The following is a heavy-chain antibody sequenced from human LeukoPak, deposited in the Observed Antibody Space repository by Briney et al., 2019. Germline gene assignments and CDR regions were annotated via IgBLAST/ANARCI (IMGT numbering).Heavy chain of an antibody. J-gene: IGHJ4*02. CDR2: ISGSGGST. CDR3: AKELFAEGYSYFDY. V-gene: IGHV3-23*01. Sequence: GGSLRLSCAASGFTFSHYGMTWVRQAPGKGLEWVSAISGSGGSTYYADSVKGRFTISRDNSKNTLYLQMNSLRAEDTAVYYCAKELFAEGYSYFDYWGQGTLVTVSS. CDR1: GFTFSHYG. D-gene: IGHD3-3*01.